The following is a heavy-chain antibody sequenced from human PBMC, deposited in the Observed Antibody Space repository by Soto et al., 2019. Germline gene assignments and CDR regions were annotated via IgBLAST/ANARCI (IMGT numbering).Heavy chain of an antibody. D-gene: IGHD2-2*02. CDR2: TYYRSKWYN. CDR3: ARSNYCSSTSCSTDAFDI. J-gene: IGHJ3*02. CDR1: GDSVSSNSAA. V-gene: IGHV6-1*01. Sequence: SPTLSLTCAISGDSVSSNSAAWNWIRQSPSRGLEWLGRTYYRSKWYNDYAVSVKSRITINPDTSKNQFSLQLNSVTPEDMAVYYCARSNYCSSTSCSTDAFDIWGQGTMVTVSS.